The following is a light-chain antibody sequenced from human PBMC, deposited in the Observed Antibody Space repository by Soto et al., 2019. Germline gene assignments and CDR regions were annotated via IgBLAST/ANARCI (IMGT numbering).Light chain of an antibody. CDR3: QHYGNSRWT. CDR2: AAS. CDR1: QSIRNTY. V-gene: IGKV3-20*01. J-gene: IGKJ1*01. Sequence: EIVLTQSPGTLSLSPGKRATLSCRASQSIRNTYLACYRQKPGQAPRPLIYAASSRATGIPDRFSGSGSGTDFTLTISRLEPEDFAVYYCQHYGNSRWTFGQGTKVEMK.